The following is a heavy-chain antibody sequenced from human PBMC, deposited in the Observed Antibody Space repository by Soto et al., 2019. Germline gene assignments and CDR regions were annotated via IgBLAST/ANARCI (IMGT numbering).Heavy chain of an antibody. CDR1: GGSISSGGYY. J-gene: IGHJ4*02. CDR3: ARDRREHYGDSYYFDY. V-gene: IGHV4-31*03. CDR2: IYYSGST. Sequence: QVQLQESGPGLVKPSQTLSLTCTVSGGSISSGGYYWSWIRQHPGKGLEWIGYIYYSGSTYYNPSLKSRVTISVDTSKNQFSLKLSSVTAADTAVYYCARDRREHYGDSYYFDYWGQGTLVTVSS. D-gene: IGHD4-17*01.